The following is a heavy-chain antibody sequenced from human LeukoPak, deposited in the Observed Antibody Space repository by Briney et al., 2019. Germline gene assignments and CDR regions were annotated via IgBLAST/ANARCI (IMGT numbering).Heavy chain of an antibody. CDR1: GFTFSNSA. CDR3: ARDSGYDDAFDI. D-gene: IGHD5-12*01. CDR2: ISYDGSNK. V-gene: IGHV3-30-3*01. Sequence: GRSLRLSCAASGFTFSNSAMHWVRQAPGKGLEWVAVISYDGSNKYYADSVKGRFTISRDNSKNTLCLQMNSLRPEDTAVYYCARDSGYDDAFDIWGQGTMVTVSS. J-gene: IGHJ3*02.